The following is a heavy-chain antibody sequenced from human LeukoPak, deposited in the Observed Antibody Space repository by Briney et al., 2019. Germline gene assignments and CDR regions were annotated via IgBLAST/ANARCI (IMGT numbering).Heavy chain of an antibody. CDR2: INHSGST. Sequence: SETLSLTCAVYGGSFSGYYWSWIRQPPGKGLEWIGEINHSGSTNYNPSLKSRVTISVDTSKNQFSLKLSSVTAADTAVYYCARDTGMGYYDSSGYYSDAFDIWGQGTMVTVSS. J-gene: IGHJ3*02. CDR3: ARDTGMGYYDSSGYYSDAFDI. V-gene: IGHV4-34*01. CDR1: GGSFSGYY. D-gene: IGHD3-22*01.